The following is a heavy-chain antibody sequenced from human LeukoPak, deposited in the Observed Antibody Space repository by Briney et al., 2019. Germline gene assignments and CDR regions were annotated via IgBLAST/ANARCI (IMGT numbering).Heavy chain of an antibody. D-gene: IGHD6-13*01. CDR3: ARYDSSSCPDAFDI. CDR1: GFTFSSYA. V-gene: IGHV3-64D*06. J-gene: IGHJ3*02. Sequence: GGSLRLSCSASGFTFSSYAMHWVRQAPGKGLEYVSSISSNGGSTYYADSVKGRFTISRDNSKNTLFLQMSSLRTEDTAVYYCARYDSSSCPDAFDIWGQGTMVTVSS. CDR2: ISSNGGST.